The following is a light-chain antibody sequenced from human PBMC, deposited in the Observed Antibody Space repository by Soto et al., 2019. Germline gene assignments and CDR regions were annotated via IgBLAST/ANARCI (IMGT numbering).Light chain of an antibody. CDR2: GAS. CDR3: QQYGSSPQT. J-gene: IGKJ1*01. Sequence: IVMTQSPSTLSLSPGQRATLSCRTSQSVSSSYLAWYQQKPGQAPGLLIYGASSRATGIPDRFSGSGSGTDFTLTISRLEPEDFAVYYCQQYGSSPQTFGQGTKVDIK. V-gene: IGKV3-20*01. CDR1: QSVSSSY.